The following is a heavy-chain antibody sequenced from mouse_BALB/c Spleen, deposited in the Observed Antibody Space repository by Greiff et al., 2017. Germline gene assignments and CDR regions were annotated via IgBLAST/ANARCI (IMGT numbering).Heavy chain of an antibody. CDR1: GFTFSSYT. D-gene: IGHD2-14*01. J-gene: IGHJ4*01. CDR3: TREGTSYYAMDY. V-gene: IGHV5-6-4*01. CDR2: ISSGGSYT. Sequence: DVMLVESGGGLVKPGGSLKLSCAASGFTFSSYTMSWVRQTPEKRLEWVATISSGGSYTYYPDSVKGRFTISRDNAKNTLYLQMSSLKSEDTAMYYCTREGTSYYAMDYWGQGTSVTVSS.